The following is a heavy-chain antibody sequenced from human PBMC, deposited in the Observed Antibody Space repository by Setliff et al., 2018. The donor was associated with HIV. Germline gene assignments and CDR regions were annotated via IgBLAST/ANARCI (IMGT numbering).Heavy chain of an antibody. D-gene: IGHD6-13*01. CDR1: GFSISSGNYY. V-gene: IGHV4-61*01. Sequence: ASETLSLTCTVSGFSISSGNYYWTWIRQPPGKGLEWIGNIFYSGSTNYNPSLKSRVTISLDTSKNQFSLKLSSVTAADTAVYFCARADSSSWFFATFDIWGQGTMVTVSS. J-gene: IGHJ3*02. CDR2: IFYSGST. CDR3: ARADSSSWFFATFDI.